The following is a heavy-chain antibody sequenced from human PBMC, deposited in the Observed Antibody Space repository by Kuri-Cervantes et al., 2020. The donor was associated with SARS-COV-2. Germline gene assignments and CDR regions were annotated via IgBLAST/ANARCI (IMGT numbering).Heavy chain of an antibody. J-gene: IGHJ4*02. Sequence: SETLSLTCAVYGGSFSGYYWSWIRQPPGKGLDWIGEINHSGSTNYNPSLKSRVTISVDTSKNQFSLKLSSVTAADTAVYYCACASGWYSIDYWGQGTLVTVSS. CDR1: GGSFSGYY. D-gene: IGHD6-19*01. CDR3: ACASGWYSIDY. V-gene: IGHV4-34*01. CDR2: INHSGST.